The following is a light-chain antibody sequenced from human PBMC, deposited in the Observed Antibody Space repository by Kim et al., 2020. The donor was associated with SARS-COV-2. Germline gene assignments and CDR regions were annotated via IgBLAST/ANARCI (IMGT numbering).Light chain of an antibody. V-gene: IGKV3-15*01. CDR2: GAS. J-gene: IGKJ1*01. CDR3: QNYNDWPPWT. Sequence: EIVLTQSPAALSVSPGERVTLSCRASQSFGGDLAWYQQKPGQAPRLLIYGASTRATGVPDRFSGRWSGTEFILTISSLQSEDFALYYCQNYNDWPPWTFGQGTKVE. CDR1: QSFGGD.